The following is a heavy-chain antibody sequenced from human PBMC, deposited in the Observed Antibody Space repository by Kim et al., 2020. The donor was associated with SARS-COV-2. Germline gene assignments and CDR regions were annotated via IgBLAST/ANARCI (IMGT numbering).Heavy chain of an antibody. CDR1: GYSFISYW. Sequence: GESLKISCKGSGYSFISYWINLVRQMPGKGLEWMGRIDPSDSYTNYSPSFQGHVTISADKSISTAYLQWSSLKASDTAMYYCARQLSRSHYYDSSAYYIDDYWGQGTLVTVSS. CDR3: ARQLSRSHYYDSSAYYIDDY. CDR2: IDPSDSYT. V-gene: IGHV5-10-1*01. D-gene: IGHD3-22*01. J-gene: IGHJ4*02.